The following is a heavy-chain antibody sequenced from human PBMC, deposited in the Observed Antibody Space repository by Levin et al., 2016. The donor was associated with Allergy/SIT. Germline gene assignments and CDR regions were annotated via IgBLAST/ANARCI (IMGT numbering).Heavy chain of an antibody. J-gene: IGHJ4*02. Sequence: WVRQAPGQGLEWMGWISANSGNTDYPQKVQGRVTMTRDTSTSTVYMELRSLTSDDTAMYYCARDVQWSLDSWGQGTLVTVSS. D-gene: IGHD6-19*01. CDR3: ARDVQWSLDS. CDR2: ISANSGNT. V-gene: IGHV1-18*01.